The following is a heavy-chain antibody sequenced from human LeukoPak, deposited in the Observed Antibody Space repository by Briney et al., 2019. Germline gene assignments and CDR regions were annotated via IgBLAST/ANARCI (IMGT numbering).Heavy chain of an antibody. CDR2: INPNSGGT. J-gene: IGHJ6*02. CDR1: GYTFTGYY. Sequence: ASVKVSCKASGYTFTGYYMHWVRQAPGQGLEWMGRINPNSGGTNYAQKFQGRVTMTRDTSISTAYMELSRLRSDDTAVYYCARGIAVAGTWDYYYYYGMDVWGQGTTVTVS. V-gene: IGHV1-2*06. CDR3: ARGIAVAGTWDYYYYYGMDV. D-gene: IGHD6-19*01.